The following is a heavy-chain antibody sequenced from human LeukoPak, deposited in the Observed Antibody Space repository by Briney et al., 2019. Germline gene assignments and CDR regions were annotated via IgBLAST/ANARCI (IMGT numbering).Heavy chain of an antibody. CDR2: ISASSGNT. J-gene: IGHJ4*02. V-gene: IGHV1-18*01. Sequence: AASVKVSCKASGYSFSIFGMTWVRQAPGQGLEWMGWISASSGNTNYAQKLQGRVTMTTDTSTNTAYMELRSLKSDDTAVYYCARAGATETTHFDYWGQGTLVTVSS. CDR1: GYSFSIFG. CDR3: ARAGATETTHFDY. D-gene: IGHD4-17*01.